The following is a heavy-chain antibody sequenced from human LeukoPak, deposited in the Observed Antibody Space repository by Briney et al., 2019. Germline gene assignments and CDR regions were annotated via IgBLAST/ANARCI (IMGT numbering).Heavy chain of an antibody. CDR1: GGSFSGYY. D-gene: IGHD3-16*02. CDR2: INHSGST. V-gene: IGHV4-34*01. Sequence: PSETLSLTCAVYGGSFSGYYWSWIRQPPGKGLEWIGEINHSGSTNYNPSLKSRVTISVDTSKNQFSLKLSSVTAADTAVYYCARGGIGEYDYIWGSYRCIGHHPNYFDYWGQGTLVTVSS. CDR3: ARGGIGEYDYIWGSYRCIGHHPNYFDY. J-gene: IGHJ4*02.